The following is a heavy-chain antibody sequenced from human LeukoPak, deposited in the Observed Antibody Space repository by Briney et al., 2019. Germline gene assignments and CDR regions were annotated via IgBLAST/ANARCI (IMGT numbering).Heavy chain of an antibody. V-gene: IGHV3-7*01. Sequence: PGGSLRLSCAASGFTFSSYWMSWVRQAPGKGLEWVANIKQDGSEKYYVDSVKGRFTISRDNAKNSLYLQMNSLRAEDTAVYYCARARKYNWNDVEAYCGGDCQFAFDIWGQGTMVTVSS. CDR2: IKQDGSEK. CDR1: GFTFSSYW. D-gene: IGHD2-21*02. CDR3: ARARKYNWNDVEAYCGGDCQFAFDI. J-gene: IGHJ3*02.